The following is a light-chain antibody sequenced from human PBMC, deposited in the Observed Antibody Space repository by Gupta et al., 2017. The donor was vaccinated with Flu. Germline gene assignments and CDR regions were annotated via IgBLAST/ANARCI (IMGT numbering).Light chain of an antibody. V-gene: IGKV3-11*01. CDR2: DAS. CDR3: QQRNNWPRT. Sequence: DIVLTQSPDTLSLSPGERATLSCRASQSVSSYLAWYQQKPGQAPRLLIYDASNRATGIPARFSGSGSGTDFILTISSLEPEDFVVYYCQQRNNWPRTFGQGTKLEIK. J-gene: IGKJ2*01. CDR1: QSVSSY.